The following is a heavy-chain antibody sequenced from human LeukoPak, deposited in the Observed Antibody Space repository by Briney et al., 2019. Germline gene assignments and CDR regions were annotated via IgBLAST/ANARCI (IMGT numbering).Heavy chain of an antibody. CDR2: IYYSGTT. D-gene: IGHD5-12*01. CDR1: GGSISSYY. V-gene: IGHV4-59*08. J-gene: IGHJ4*02. Sequence: SSETLSLTCTVSGGSISSYYWSWIRQPPGRRLERIGYIYYSGTTNFNPSLKSRVTISVDTSKNQLSLKLSSVTASDTAIYYCARHRGTGYNPVDYWGQGTLVTVSS. CDR3: ARHRGTGYNPVDY.